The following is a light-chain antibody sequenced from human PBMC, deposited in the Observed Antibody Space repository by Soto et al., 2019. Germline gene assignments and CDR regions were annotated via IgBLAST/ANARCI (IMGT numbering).Light chain of an antibody. CDR2: DAS. CDR1: LGIDNR. Sequence: EIVLTQSPVTLSSSPGERVTLSCRASLGIDNRLAWYQHKVGQAPRLLIYDASKRATGIPARFSGSGSGTDFTLTISSLEPEDFAVYYCQQGSTRFGGGTKVDI. V-gene: IGKV3-11*01. CDR3: QQGSTR. J-gene: IGKJ4*01.